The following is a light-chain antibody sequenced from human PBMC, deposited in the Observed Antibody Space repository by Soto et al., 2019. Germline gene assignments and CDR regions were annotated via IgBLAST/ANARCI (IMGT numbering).Light chain of an antibody. CDR1: QSVSSN. CDR2: GAS. Sequence: EIVMTQSPATLSLSPGERATLSCRASQSVSSNLAWYQQKPGQAPTLLIYGASTRATGIPARFSGSGSGTEGTLTISSLQSEDGSVYDCQQSNNWPQTFGQGTKVDIK. V-gene: IGKV3-15*01. CDR3: QQSNNWPQT. J-gene: IGKJ1*01.